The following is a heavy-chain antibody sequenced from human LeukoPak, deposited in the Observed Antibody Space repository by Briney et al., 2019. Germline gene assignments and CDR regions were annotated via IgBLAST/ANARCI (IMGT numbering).Heavy chain of an antibody. CDR2: LIPILGIA. J-gene: IGHJ6*02. D-gene: IGHD1-1*01. CDR1: GGTFSSYT. CDR3: ASSTGTYYYYYGMDV. Sequence: SVKVSCKASGGTFSSYTISWVRQAPGQGLEWMGRLIPILGIANYAQKFQGRVTITADKSTSTAYMELSSLRSEDTAVYYCASSTGTYYYYYGMDVWGQGTTVTVSS. V-gene: IGHV1-69*02.